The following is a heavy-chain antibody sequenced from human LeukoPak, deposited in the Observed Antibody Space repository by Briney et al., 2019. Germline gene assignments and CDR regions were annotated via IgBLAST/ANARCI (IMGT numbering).Heavy chain of an antibody. J-gene: IGHJ4*02. Sequence: PSETLSLTCTVSGASISTYYWSWIRQPPGKGLEWIGYLFFGGSTNYNPSLKSRVTISSDTSKNQLSLKLTSVTAADTAVYYCARYNSGWSYFDYWGQGTLVTVSS. CDR1: GASISTYY. D-gene: IGHD6-19*01. CDR3: ARYNSGWSYFDY. V-gene: IGHV4-59*01. CDR2: LFFGGST.